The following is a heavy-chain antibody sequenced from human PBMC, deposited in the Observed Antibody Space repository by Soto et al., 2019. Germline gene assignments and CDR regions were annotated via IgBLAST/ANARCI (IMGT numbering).Heavy chain of an antibody. CDR3: ARAQAGLPFYCMDV. CDR1: GYTFTGYY. V-gene: IGHV1-2*04. CDR2: INPNSGGT. J-gene: IGHJ6*02. D-gene: IGHD3-16*01. Sequence: GASVKVSCKASGYTFTGYYMHWVRQAPGQGLEWMGWINPNSGGTNYAQKFQGWVTMTRDTSISTAYMELSRLRSDDTAVYYCARAQAGLPFYCMDVWGQGTTVTVSS.